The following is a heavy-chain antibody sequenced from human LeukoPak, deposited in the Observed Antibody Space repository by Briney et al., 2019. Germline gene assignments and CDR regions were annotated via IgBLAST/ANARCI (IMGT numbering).Heavy chain of an antibody. Sequence: SETLSLTCAVYGGSFSGYYWSWIRQPPGKGLEWIGEINHSGSTNYNPSLKSRVTISVDTSKNQFSLKLSSVTAADTAVYYCARDLGADLGTDAFDIWGQGTMVTVSS. J-gene: IGHJ3*02. V-gene: IGHV4-34*01. CDR1: GGSFSGYY. D-gene: IGHD3-16*01. CDR3: ARDLGADLGTDAFDI. CDR2: INHSGST.